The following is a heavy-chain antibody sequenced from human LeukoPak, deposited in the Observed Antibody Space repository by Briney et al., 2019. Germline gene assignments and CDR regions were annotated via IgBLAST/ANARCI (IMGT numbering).Heavy chain of an antibody. D-gene: IGHD2-21*02. Sequence: SETLSLTCTVSGDSISSYYWSWIRQPPGKGLEWIGYLSYSGTSNYNPSLKSRLTISIDTSNNQFSLKLTSVTAADTAVYYCARIGIVVVTPYFEYWGQGTLVTVSS. CDR1: GDSISSYY. CDR2: LSYSGTS. J-gene: IGHJ4*02. V-gene: IGHV4-59*01. CDR3: ARIGIVVVTPYFEY.